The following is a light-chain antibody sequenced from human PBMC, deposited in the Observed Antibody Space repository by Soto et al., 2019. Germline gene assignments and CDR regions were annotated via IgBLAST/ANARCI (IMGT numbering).Light chain of an antibody. CDR1: ETIGYF. V-gene: IGKV1-39*01. CDR3: QKAHLSLI. Sequence: DIQMTQSPSSVSASVGDRVTITCRASETIGYFLNWYQQKPGKAPKLLIYAASSLQSGVPSRFSGSGSGTDFTLTITSLQPEDVATYYCQKAHLSLIFGPGTRLDIK. CDR2: AAS. J-gene: IGKJ3*01.